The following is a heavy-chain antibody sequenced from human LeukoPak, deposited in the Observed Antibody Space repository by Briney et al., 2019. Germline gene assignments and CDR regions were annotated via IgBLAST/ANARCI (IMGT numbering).Heavy chain of an antibody. CDR1: GYTFTSYG. D-gene: IGHD6-19*01. CDR2: IIPIFGTA. J-gene: IGHJ4*02. CDR3: ARGLSSGWYELDYFDY. Sequence: SVKVSCKASGYTFTSYGISWVRQAPGQGLEWMGRIIPIFGTANYAQKFQGRVTITTDESTSTAYMELSSLRSEDTAVYYCARGLSSGWYELDYFDYWGQGTLVTVSS. V-gene: IGHV1-69*05.